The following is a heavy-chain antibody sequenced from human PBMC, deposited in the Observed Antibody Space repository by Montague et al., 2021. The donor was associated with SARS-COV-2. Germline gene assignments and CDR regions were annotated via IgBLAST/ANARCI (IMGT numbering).Heavy chain of an antibody. J-gene: IGHJ4*02. D-gene: IGHD3-22*01. V-gene: IGHV3-33*01. CDR2: IWSHGSNT. Sequence: SLRLSCAASGFSFSDYGMHWLRQAPGKGLEWVAVIWSHGSNTDYADSVKGRFTISRDDSKNGLYLQMSSLRGDDTAVYYCARDRGRVQWFFQFDYWGQGSLVTVSS. CDR1: GFSFSDYG. CDR3: ARDRGRVQWFFQFDY.